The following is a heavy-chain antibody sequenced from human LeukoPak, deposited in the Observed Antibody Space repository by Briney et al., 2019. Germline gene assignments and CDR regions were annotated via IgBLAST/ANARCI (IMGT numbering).Heavy chain of an antibody. J-gene: IGHJ3*02. CDR1: GFTFSSYS. CDR3: ARDREDIVVEVRAFDI. D-gene: IGHD2-15*01. CDR2: ISSSSSYI. Sequence: GGSLRLSCAASGFTFSSYSMNWVRQAPGKGLEWFSSISSSSSYIYYADSVKGRFTISRDNAKNSLYLQMNSLRAEDTAVYYCARDREDIVVEVRAFDIWGQGTMVTVSS. V-gene: IGHV3-21*01.